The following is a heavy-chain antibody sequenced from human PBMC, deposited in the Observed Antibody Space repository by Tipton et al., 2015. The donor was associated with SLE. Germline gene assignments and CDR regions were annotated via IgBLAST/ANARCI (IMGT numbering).Heavy chain of an antibody. V-gene: IGHV4-38-2*01. J-gene: IGHJ4*02. CDR2: INHRGST. D-gene: IGHD3-3*01. CDR1: GDSITSDYY. CDR3: ARTKYYDFWRGYPMFDF. Sequence: TLSLTCAVSGDSITSDYYWGWIRQPPGKGLEWIASINHRGSTYYNPSLKSRVTISRDTSQNQFSVKMTSVTAADTAVYFCARTKYYDFWRGYPMFDFWGQGTLVTVSS.